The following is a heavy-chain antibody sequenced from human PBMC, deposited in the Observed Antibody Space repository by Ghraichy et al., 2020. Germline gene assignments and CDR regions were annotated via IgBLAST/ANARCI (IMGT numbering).Heavy chain of an antibody. CDR3: ARGEGGAVAGSD. Sequence: ASVKVSCKASGYTFTSYAIHWVRQAPGQRLEWMGWINAGNGNTKYSQKFQGRVTITRDTSASTAYMELSSLISEDTALYYCARGEGGAVAGSDWGQGTLVTVSS. CDR1: GYTFTSYA. J-gene: IGHJ4*02. D-gene: IGHD6-19*01. CDR2: INAGNGNT. V-gene: IGHV1-3*01.